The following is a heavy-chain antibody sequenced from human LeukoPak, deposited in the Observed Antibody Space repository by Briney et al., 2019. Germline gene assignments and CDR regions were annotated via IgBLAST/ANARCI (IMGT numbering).Heavy chain of an antibody. CDR2: ISYDGSNK. CDR3: AKATMVRGVINYYYYGMDV. Sequence: GRSLRLSCAASGFTFSSYGMHWVRQAPGKGLEWVAVISYDGSNKYYADSVKGRFTICRDNSENTLYLQMNSLRAEDTAVYYCAKATMVRGVINYYYYGMDVWGQGTTVTVSS. CDR1: GFTFSSYG. J-gene: IGHJ6*02. V-gene: IGHV3-30*18. D-gene: IGHD3-10*01.